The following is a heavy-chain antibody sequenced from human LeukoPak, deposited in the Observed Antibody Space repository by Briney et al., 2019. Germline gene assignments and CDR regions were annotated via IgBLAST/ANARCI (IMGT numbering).Heavy chain of an antibody. D-gene: IGHD6-25*01. CDR1: GGTFSSYA. CDR3: ARSSRGHFHYYYYGMDV. V-gene: IGHV1-69*13. Sequence: SVKVSCKASGGTFSSYAISWVRQAPGQGLEWMGGIIPIFGTANYAQKFQGRVTITADESTSTAYMELSSLRSEDTAVYYCARSSRGHFHYYYYGMDVWGQGTTVTVSS. CDR2: IIPIFGTA. J-gene: IGHJ6*02.